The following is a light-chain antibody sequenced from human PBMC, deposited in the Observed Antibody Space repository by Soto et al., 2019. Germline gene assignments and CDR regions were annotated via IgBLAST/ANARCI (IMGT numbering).Light chain of an antibody. J-gene: IGLJ1*01. CDR3: SSYTKNTTLVV. CDR2: NVG. Sequence: QSALTQPASVSGSPGQSITVSCTGTSSDVGLYNYVSWYQHHPGKAPKLMIYNVGNRPSGVSIRFSGTKSGNTASLAISGLQAEDEADYYCSSYTKNTTLVVFGTGTKLTVL. CDR1: SSDVGLYNY. V-gene: IGLV2-14*03.